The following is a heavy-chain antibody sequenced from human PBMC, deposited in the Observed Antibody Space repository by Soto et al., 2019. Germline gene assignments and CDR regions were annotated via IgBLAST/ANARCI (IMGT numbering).Heavy chain of an antibody. Sequence: PSETLSLTCTVSVNTGTVSSHYWSWLRQPPGKGLEWIGYIYYSGNTDYNPSLKSRVTISLDTSRNQFSLKLNSVTAADTDVYFCATAVARVDYWGQGTLVTVSP. CDR1: VNTGTVSSHY. D-gene: IGHD5-12*01. CDR3: ATAVARVDY. CDR2: IYYSGNT. V-gene: IGHV4-59*02. J-gene: IGHJ4*02.